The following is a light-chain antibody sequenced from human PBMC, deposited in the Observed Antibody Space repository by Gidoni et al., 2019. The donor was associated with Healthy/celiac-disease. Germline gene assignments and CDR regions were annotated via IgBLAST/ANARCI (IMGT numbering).Light chain of an antibody. CDR1: QSISSW. J-gene: IGKJ1*01. V-gene: IGKV1-5*03. CDR3: KQYSSYSWT. Sequence: DIQMTQSPPTLSAFVGDRVTITCRASQSISSWLAWYQQKPGKAPKRLISKASTLESGVPSRFSGSGAGTEFALTISSLQPDDFATYYCKQYSSYSWTFXQXTKVEIK. CDR2: KAS.